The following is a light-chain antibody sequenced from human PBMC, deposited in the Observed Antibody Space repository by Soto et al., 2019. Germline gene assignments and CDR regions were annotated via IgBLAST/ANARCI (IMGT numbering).Light chain of an antibody. CDR3: QHYNYWPYT. J-gene: IGKJ2*01. V-gene: IGKV1-5*01. CDR2: DAS. Sequence: DIQMTQSPSTLSASVGDRVTITCRASQSISSWLAWYQQKPGKAPKLLIYDASSLESGVPSRFSGSGSGTEFTLTITSLQPDDFATYYCQHYNYWPYTFGQGTKVDIK. CDR1: QSISSW.